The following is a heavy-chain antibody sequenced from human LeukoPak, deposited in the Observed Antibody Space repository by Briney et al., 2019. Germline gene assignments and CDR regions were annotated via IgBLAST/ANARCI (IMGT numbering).Heavy chain of an antibody. V-gene: IGHV3-64*01. CDR1: GFTFSRYS. Sequence: GGSLRLSCAASGFTFSRYSMHWVRQAPGKGLEYVSAISNNGGSTYYAKSVKGRFTISRDNSKNTLYLQMGSLRAEDMAVYYCARTPIAAREADYWGQGTLVTVSS. J-gene: IGHJ4*02. CDR2: ISNNGGST. CDR3: ARTPIAAREADY. D-gene: IGHD6-6*01.